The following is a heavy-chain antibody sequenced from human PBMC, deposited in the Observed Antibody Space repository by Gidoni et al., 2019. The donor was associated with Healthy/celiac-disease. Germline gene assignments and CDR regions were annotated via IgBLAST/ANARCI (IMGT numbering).Heavy chain of an antibody. D-gene: IGHD1-26*01. Sequence: QVTFRASGPALVQPTQTLTLTCTLPGFSPSTRAMCGSWIRQPQGKALEWLALIDWDDDKYYSTSLKTRLTISKDTSKNQVVLTMTNMDPVDTATYYCARIIAAYSGSYSPEYYFDYWGQRTLVTVSS. V-gene: IGHV2-70*01. CDR1: GFSPSTRAMC. J-gene: IGHJ4*02. CDR2: IDWDDDK. CDR3: ARIIAAYSGSYSPEYYFDY.